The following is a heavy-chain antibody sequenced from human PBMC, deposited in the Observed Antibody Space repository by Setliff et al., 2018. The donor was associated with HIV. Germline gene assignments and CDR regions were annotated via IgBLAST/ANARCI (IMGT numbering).Heavy chain of an antibody. J-gene: IGHJ6*02. CDR2: ISHSGST. CDR1: GYSINSDYY. CDR3: ARDVKLAYCSGGSCPRAYFSGLDV. Sequence: SETLSLTCAVSGYSINSDYYWAWIRQPPGKGLEWLGSISHSGSTYYNPSLRSRITISIDTSTNQFSLHLNSVTAADTAVYYCARDVKLAYCSGGSCPRAYFSGLDVWGQGTTVTVSS. V-gene: IGHV4-38-2*02. D-gene: IGHD2-15*01.